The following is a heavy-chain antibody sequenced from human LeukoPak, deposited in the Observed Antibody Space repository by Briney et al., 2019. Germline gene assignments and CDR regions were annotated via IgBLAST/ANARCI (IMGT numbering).Heavy chain of an antibody. J-gene: IGHJ4*02. CDR1: GGTFNSYA. CDR2: IIPRLGTT. V-gene: IGHV1-69*05. Sequence: SVKVSCKASGGTFNSYAINWVRQAPGQGLERMGGIIPRLGTTKYIEKFQGRITITTDESTTTAYMELTSLRSEDTAVYYCAADGTDRGQGTLVTVSS. CDR3: AADGTD.